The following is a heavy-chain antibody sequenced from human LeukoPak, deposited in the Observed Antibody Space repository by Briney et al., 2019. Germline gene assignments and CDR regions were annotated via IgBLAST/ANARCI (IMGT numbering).Heavy chain of an antibody. CDR1: GGSISSSSYY. CDR2: IYYSGST. Sequence: PSETLSLTCTVSGGSISSSSYYWGWIRQPPGRGLESIRSIYYSGSTYYNPSLKSRVTISVDTSKNQFSLKLSSVTAADTAVYYCARRYYYDSSGYYQGYYFDYWGQGTLVTVSS. J-gene: IGHJ4*02. D-gene: IGHD3-22*01. CDR3: ARRYYYDSSGYYQGYYFDY. V-gene: IGHV4-39*01.